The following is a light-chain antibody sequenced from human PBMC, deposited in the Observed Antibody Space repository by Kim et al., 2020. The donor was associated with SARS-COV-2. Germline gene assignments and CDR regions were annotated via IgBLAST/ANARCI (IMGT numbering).Light chain of an antibody. Sequence: WCPGEGATHSCRASQSVSSYLAWYQQKPGQAPRLLIYDASNRATGIPARFSGSGSGTDFTLTINSLEPEDFAVYYCQQRSNWPPSFGQWTRLEI. CDR3: QQRSNWPPS. CDR2: DAS. CDR1: QSVSSY. V-gene: IGKV3-11*01. J-gene: IGKJ5*01.